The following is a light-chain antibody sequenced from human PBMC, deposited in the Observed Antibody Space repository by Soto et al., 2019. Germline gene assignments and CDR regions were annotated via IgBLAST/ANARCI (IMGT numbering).Light chain of an antibody. J-gene: IGKJ1*01. V-gene: IGKV1-5*03. Sequence: DIQVTQSPSPLAASVGDRVTITCRASQDLNHWLAWFQQKPGKAPTLLIYKASGLESGVPSRFSGSGSGTEFTRTISSLQPDDFSNYYCQQYNGYPWTFGQGTKVELK. CDR3: QQYNGYPWT. CDR2: KAS. CDR1: QDLNHW.